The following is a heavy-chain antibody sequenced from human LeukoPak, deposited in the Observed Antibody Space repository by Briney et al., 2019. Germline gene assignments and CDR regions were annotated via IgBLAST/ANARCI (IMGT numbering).Heavy chain of an antibody. CDR2: IHYSGNT. CDR3: ARAGWGDDSWSGPTINWVDP. V-gene: IGHV4-39*07. CDR1: GDSISSGTFY. Sequence: PSETLSLTCTVSGDSISSGTFYWGWVRQPPGKGLEWIGSIHYSGNTYYNPSLKSPFTISVDTSKNQFSLQLGSVTAADTAVYYCARAGWGDDSWSGPTINWVDPWGQGTLITVSS. D-gene: IGHD3-3*01. J-gene: IGHJ5*02.